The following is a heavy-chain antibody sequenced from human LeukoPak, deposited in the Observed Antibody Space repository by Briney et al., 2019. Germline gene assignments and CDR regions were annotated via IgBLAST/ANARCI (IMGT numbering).Heavy chain of an antibody. V-gene: IGHV3-53*01. CDR1: GFPFISNY. Sequence: PGGPLDLSFAASGFPFISNYMSGFRQAPGKGLEWVSVIYSGGSTSYADSVKGRFTISRDNSKNPLYLQMNSLRADDTAVYYCARSKWSDDGLDYWGPGTLVTVS. J-gene: IGHJ4*02. D-gene: IGHD3-3*01. CDR2: IYSGGST. CDR3: ARSKWSDDGLDY.